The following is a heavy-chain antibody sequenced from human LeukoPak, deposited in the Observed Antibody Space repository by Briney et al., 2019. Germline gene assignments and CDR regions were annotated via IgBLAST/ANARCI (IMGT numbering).Heavy chain of an antibody. J-gene: IGHJ5*02. D-gene: IGHD3-10*01. CDR1: GYTFTSYY. V-gene: IGHV1-46*01. Sequence: ASVKVSCKASGYTFTSYYMHWVRQAPGQGLEWMGIINPSGGSTSYAQKFQGRVTMTRNTSISTAYMELSSLRSEDTAVYYCARGGEYFNILFDPWGQGTLVTVSS. CDR2: INPSGGST. CDR3: ARGGEYFNILFDP.